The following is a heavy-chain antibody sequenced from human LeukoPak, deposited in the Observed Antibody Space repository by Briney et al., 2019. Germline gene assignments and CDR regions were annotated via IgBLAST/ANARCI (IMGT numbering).Heavy chain of an antibody. CDR3: WRGVVAAAERTFDF. Sequence: SETLSLTCTVSGGSISSYYWSWIRQPPGKGLEWIGYIYNSGSTNYNPSLKSRVTISLDTSKNQFSLKLSSVTAADAAVYYCWRGVVAAAERTFDFWGQGTLVTVSS. J-gene: IGHJ4*02. D-gene: IGHD6-13*01. V-gene: IGHV4-59*01. CDR1: GGSISSYY. CDR2: IYNSGST.